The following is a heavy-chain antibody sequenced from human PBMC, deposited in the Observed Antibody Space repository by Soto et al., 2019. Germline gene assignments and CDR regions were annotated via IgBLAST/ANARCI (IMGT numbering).Heavy chain of an antibody. CDR2: IRGSGDST. CDR1: GFTFSAYA. D-gene: IGHD3-10*01. J-gene: IGHJ6*02. V-gene: IGHV3-23*01. CDR3: AREDYYGSGTYCAV. Sequence: EVQLLESGGGLVQPGGSLRLSCAASGFTFSAYAMSWVRQAPGKGLEWISAIRGSGDSTYYADSVKGRFTISRDNSKNTLYLQTNSLRAEDTAVYYCAREDYYGSGTYCAVWGQGTTVTVSS.